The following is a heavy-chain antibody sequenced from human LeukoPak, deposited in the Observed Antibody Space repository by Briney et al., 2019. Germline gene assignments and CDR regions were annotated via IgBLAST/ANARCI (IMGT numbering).Heavy chain of an antibody. CDR3: ARDLTGITALSGFDL. D-gene: IGHD6-13*01. Sequence: SETLSLTCTVSGGSISSGSYYWSRIRQPAGKGLEWIGRIYTSGSTNYNPSLKSRVTISVDTSKNQFSLKLSSVTAADTAVYYCARDLTGITALSGFDLWGRGTLVTVSS. CDR1: GGSISSGSYY. CDR2: IYTSGST. V-gene: IGHV4-61*02. J-gene: IGHJ2*01.